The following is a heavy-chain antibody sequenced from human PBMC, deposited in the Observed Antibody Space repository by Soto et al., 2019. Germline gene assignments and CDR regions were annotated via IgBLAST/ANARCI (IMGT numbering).Heavy chain of an antibody. CDR3: ARTESRSWSFFYYGMDV. Sequence: QVQLKESGPGLVKPSETLALTCTVSGGSIGSYYWSWIRQPPGRGLEWIGCVYYIDVTNYNPSIRSRVTMSMDKSNNPFSLRLSSVTAADTAVYYCARTESRSWSFFYYGMDVWGQGTTVTVSS. J-gene: IGHJ6*02. CDR1: GGSIGSYY. V-gene: IGHV4-59*01. D-gene: IGHD6-13*01. CDR2: VYYIDVT.